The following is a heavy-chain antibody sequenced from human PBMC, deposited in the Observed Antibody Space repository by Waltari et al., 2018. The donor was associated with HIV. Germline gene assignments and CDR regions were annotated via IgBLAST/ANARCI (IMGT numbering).Heavy chain of an antibody. V-gene: IGHV3-23*01. CDR2: ISGSGGST. J-gene: IGHJ6*02. CDR1: GFTFSSYA. Sequence: EVQLLESGGGLVQPGGSLRLSCAASGFTFSSYAMSWVRQAPGKGLEWVSAISGSGGSTYYADSVKGRFTISRDNSKNTLYLQMNSLRAEDTAVYYCAKGLAYGDYGNYGMDVWGQGTTVTVSS. CDR3: AKGLAYGDYGNYGMDV. D-gene: IGHD4-17*01.